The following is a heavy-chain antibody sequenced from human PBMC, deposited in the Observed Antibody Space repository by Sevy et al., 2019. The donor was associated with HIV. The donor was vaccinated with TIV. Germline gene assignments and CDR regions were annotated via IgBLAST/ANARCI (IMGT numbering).Heavy chain of an antibody. V-gene: IGHV1-2*02. CDR3: TRSAAEAKNFYCGGDCYSDY. D-gene: IGHD2-21*02. CDR2: INPNSGGT. J-gene: IGHJ4*02. CDR1: GYTFTGYY. Sequence: ASVKVSCKASGYTFTGYYLHWVRQAPGQGLEWMGWINPNSGGTNYAPKFQGRVTMTRDTSISTASMELSRLSSDDTAVYYCTRSAAEAKNFYCGGDCYSDYWGQGTLVTVSS.